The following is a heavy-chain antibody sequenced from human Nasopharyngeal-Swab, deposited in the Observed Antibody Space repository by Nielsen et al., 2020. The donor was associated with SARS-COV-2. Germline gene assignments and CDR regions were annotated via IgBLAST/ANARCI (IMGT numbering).Heavy chain of an antibody. CDR3: ARVLGYYDFWSGQYYYYYMDV. V-gene: IGHV4-39*07. D-gene: IGHD3-3*01. CDR2: IYYSGST. CDR1: GGSISSSSYY. J-gene: IGHJ6*03. Sequence: SETLSLTCTVSGGSISSSSYYWGWIRQPPGKGLEWIGSIYYSGSTYYNPSLKSRVTISVDTSKNQFSLKLSSVTAADTAVYYCARVLGYYDFWSGQYYYYYMDVWGKGTTVTVSS.